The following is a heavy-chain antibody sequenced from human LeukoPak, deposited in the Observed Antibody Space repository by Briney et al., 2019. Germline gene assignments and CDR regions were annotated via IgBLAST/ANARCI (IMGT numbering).Heavy chain of an antibody. CDR1: GLTFSNYA. Sequence: PGGPLRLSCAASGLTFSNYAMSWVRQGPGKGLEWVSAIRGSGGSTYYADSVKGRFTISRDNSKNTLYLQMNSLRAEDTAVYYCAKTHQPEEFYYFLTGYFYMDVWGKGTTVTVSS. CDR2: IRGSGGST. D-gene: IGHD3-9*01. J-gene: IGHJ6*03. CDR3: AKTHQPEEFYYFLTGYFYMDV. V-gene: IGHV3-23*01.